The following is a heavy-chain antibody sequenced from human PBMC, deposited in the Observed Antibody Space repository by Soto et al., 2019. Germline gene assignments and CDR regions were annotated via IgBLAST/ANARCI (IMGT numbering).Heavy chain of an antibody. D-gene: IGHD5-18*01. CDR2: ISSSSSTI. CDR1: GFTFSSYS. V-gene: IGHV3-48*01. CDR3: ARDSGYSYGPLDY. Sequence: EVQLVESGAGLVQPGGSLRLSCAASGFTFSSYSMNWVRQAPGKGLEWVSYISSSSSTIYYADSVKGRFTISRDNAKNSLYLQMNSLRAEDTAVYYCARDSGYSYGPLDYWGQGTLVTVSS. J-gene: IGHJ4*02.